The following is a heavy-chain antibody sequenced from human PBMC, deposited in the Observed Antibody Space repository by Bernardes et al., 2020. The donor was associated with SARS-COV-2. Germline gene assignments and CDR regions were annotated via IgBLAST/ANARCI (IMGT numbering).Heavy chain of an antibody. Sequence: GGSLRLSCAASGFTFSSYSMNWVRQVPGKGLEWVSSISSSSSYIYYADSVKGRFTISRDNAKNSLYLQMNSLRAEDTAVYYCARTYQLLLAWFDPWGQGTLVTVSS. CDR1: GFTFSSYS. V-gene: IGHV3-21*01. CDR3: ARTYQLLLAWFDP. CDR2: ISSSSSYI. D-gene: IGHD2-2*01. J-gene: IGHJ5*02.